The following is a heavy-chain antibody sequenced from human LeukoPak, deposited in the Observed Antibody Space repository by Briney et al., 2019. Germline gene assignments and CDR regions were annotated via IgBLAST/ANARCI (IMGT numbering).Heavy chain of an antibody. J-gene: IGHJ4*02. CDR1: GFTFSSYE. CDR3: ARDHYYGSGSFSHFDY. D-gene: IGHD3-10*01. CDR2: ISSSGSTI. Sequence: GGSLRLSCAASGFTFSSYEMNWVRQAPGKGLEWVSYISSSGSTIYYADSVKGRFTISRDNAKNSLYLQMNSLRAEDTAVYYCARDHYYGSGSFSHFDYWGQGTLVTVSS. V-gene: IGHV3-48*03.